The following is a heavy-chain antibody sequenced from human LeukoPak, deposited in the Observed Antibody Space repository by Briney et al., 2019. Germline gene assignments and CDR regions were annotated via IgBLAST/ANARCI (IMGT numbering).Heavy chain of an antibody. D-gene: IGHD3-3*01. J-gene: IGHJ2*01. CDR2: IYYSGST. CDR3: ARVITIFGVVRGYFDL. Sequence: SETLSLTCTVSGGSISSHYWSWIRQPPGKGLEWIGYIYYSGSTNYNPSLKSRVTISVDTSKNQFSLKLSSVTAADTAVYYCARVITIFGVVRGYFDLWGRGTLVNVSS. V-gene: IGHV4-59*11. CDR1: GGSISSHY.